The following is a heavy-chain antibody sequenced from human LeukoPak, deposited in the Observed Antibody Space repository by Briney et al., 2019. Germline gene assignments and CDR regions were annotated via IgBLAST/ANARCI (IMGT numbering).Heavy chain of an antibody. CDR1: GFTFRSYG. J-gene: IGHJ4*02. Sequence: PGGSLRLSCAASGFTFRSYGMHWIRQAPGKGLEWVAFIRYDGSNKYYADSVKGRLTISRDSSKNTLYLQMNSLRAEDTAVYYCAKAVYDSSGYGYFDYWGQGTLVTVSS. D-gene: IGHD3-22*01. CDR2: IRYDGSNK. V-gene: IGHV3-30*02. CDR3: AKAVYDSSGYGYFDY.